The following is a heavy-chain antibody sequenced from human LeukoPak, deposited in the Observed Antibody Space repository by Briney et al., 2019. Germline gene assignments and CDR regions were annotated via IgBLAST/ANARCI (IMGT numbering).Heavy chain of an antibody. CDR3: AKDSEIAAAVSYCYFDF. CDR1: GFPFRSYE. D-gene: IGHD6-13*01. J-gene: IGHJ2*01. V-gene: IGHV3-48*03. Sequence: GGLRRPSCAASGFPFRSYEMNWRRQAPGKGLEWVSYITKSGSTIYYADSVKGRFTISRDNSKNTLYLKMNSLRAEDTAVYYCAKDSEIAAAVSYCYFDFCYRGTLVTVSS. CDR2: ITKSGSTI.